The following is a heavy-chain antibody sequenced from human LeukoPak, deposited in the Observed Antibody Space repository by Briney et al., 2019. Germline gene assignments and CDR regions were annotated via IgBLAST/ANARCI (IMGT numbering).Heavy chain of an antibody. J-gene: IGHJ4*02. CDR1: GFTFSSYS. Sequence: GGSLKLSCAASGFTFSSYSMHWVRQAPGKGLEWVSSISTTTYTYYADSVKGRFTISRDNAKNSLYLQMNSLRAEDTGVYYCARGNYFDYWGQGTLVTVSS. D-gene: IGHD3-10*01. V-gene: IGHV3-21*01. CDR3: ARGNYFDY. CDR2: ISTTTYT.